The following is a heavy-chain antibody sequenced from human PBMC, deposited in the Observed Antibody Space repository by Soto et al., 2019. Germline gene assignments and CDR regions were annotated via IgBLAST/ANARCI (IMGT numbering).Heavy chain of an antibody. Sequence: PSETLSLTCAFYGGSFSGYYWTWIRQPPGKGLEWIGETTHSGSTNYNPSLESRVTMSLDTSRNQFSLRVKSLTAADTAVYYCAREGGFFDSSGSGVYHYHGVDVWGQGTTVTVSS. CDR1: GGSFSGYY. CDR2: TTHSGST. J-gene: IGHJ6*02. D-gene: IGHD6-19*01. CDR3: AREGGFFDSSGSGVYHYHGVDV. V-gene: IGHV4-34*01.